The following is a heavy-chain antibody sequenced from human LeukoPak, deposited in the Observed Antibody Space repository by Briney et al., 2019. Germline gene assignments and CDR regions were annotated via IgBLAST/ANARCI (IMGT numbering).Heavy chain of an antibody. D-gene: IGHD3-22*01. V-gene: IGHV3-11*01. CDR1: GFTFSDCY. CDR3: ARDRLGDYDHSGYYDK. CDR2: ICDSGRTI. Sequence: GGSLRLSCAASGFTFSDCYMSWIRQAPGKGLEWVSYICDSGRTIYCADSVKGRFTISRDNAKNSVYLQMNNLRAEDTAVYYCARDRLGDYDHSGYYDKWGKGTLVTVSS. J-gene: IGHJ4*02.